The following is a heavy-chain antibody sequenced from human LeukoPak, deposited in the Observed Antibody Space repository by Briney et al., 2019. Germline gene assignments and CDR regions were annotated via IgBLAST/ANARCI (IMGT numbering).Heavy chain of an antibody. CDR1: GFTFSSHG. J-gene: IGHJ6*04. D-gene: IGHD3-10*02. V-gene: IGHV3-48*04. Sequence: GGTLRLSCVASGFTFSSHGMNWVRQAPGKGLEWVSYISSSGSTIYYADSVKGRFTISRDNAKNSLYLQMNSLRAEDTAVYYCAELGITMIGGVWGKGTTVAISS. CDR3: AELGITMIGGV. CDR2: ISSSGSTI.